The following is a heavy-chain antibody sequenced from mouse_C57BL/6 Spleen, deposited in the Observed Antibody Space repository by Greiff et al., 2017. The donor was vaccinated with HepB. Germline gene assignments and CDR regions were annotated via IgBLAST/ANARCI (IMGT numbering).Heavy chain of an antibody. V-gene: IGHV10-1*01. J-gene: IGHJ4*01. CDR2: IRSKSNNYAT. CDR3: VKHRTRAMDY. Sequence: EVHLVESGGGLVQPKGSLKLSCAASGFSFNTYAMNWVRQAPGKGMEWVARIRSKSNNYATYYADSVKDRFTISRDDSESMLYLQMNNLKTEDTAMYYCVKHRTRAMDYWGQGTSVTVSS. CDR1: GFSFNTYA.